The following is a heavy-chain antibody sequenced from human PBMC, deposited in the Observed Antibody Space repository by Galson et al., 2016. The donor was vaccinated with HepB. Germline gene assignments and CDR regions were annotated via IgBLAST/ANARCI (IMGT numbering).Heavy chain of an antibody. Sequence: SLRLSCAAAGFTFVDHAMHWVRQAPGKGLEWVAVISYDGTIEYNADSAKGRFTISRDNSKKTLLLQMNSLRPEDTAVYYCVRGSLLGLTFGGVKLDFWGQGTLVPVSS. CDR1: GFTFVDHA. D-gene: IGHD3-16*01. CDR3: VRGSLLGLTFGGVKLDF. V-gene: IGHV3-30*04. CDR2: ISYDGTIE. J-gene: IGHJ4*02.